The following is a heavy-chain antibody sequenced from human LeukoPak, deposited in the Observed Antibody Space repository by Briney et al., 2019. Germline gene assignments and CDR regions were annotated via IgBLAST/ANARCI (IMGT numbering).Heavy chain of an antibody. V-gene: IGHV4-38-2*02. Sequence: SETLSLTCTVSGYSISSGYYWGWIRQPPGKGLEWIGSIYHSGSTYYNPSLKSRVTISVDTSKNQFSLKLSSVTAADTAVYYCARQDYGGNSWNYYGMDVWGQGTTVTVSS. J-gene: IGHJ6*02. CDR2: IYHSGST. CDR1: GYSISSGYY. CDR3: ARQDYGGNSWNYYGMDV. D-gene: IGHD4-23*01.